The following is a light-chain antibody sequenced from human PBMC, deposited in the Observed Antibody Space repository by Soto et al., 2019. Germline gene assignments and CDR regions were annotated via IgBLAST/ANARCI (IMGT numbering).Light chain of an antibody. Sequence: QSVLTQPPSASGTPGQRVTISWSGTSYNIGAGYDVPWYQQHPGTSPKLLIYGNSNRPSGVPDRFSGSKSGTSASLAIAALQAEEEADYYCQSYDRSLRGWVFGGGTKLIVL. V-gene: IGLV1-40*01. CDR2: GNS. CDR3: QSYDRSLRGWV. J-gene: IGLJ3*02. CDR1: SYNIGAGYD.